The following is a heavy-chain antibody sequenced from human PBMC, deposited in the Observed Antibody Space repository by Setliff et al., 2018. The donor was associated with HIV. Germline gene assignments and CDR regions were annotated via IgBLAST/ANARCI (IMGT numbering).Heavy chain of an antibody. CDR3: ARHPPNLDWLDP. CDR2: IYYSGST. V-gene: IGHV4-39*01. Sequence: SETLSLTCTVSGGSISSSSYFWGWIRQPPGKGLEWIGSIYYSGSTYYNPSLKSRLTISVDTSKNQFSLTLSSVTAADTAVYYCARHPPNLDWLDPWGQGTLVTVSS. J-gene: IGHJ5*02. CDR1: GGSISSSSYF.